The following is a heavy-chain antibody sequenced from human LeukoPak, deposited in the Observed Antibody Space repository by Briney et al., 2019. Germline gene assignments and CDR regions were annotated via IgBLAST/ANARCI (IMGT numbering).Heavy chain of an antibody. V-gene: IGHV3-48*02. CDR2: ISSSSSST. J-gene: IGHJ4*02. Sequence: GGSLRFSCAASGFMFYDYGMNWVRQAPGRGLEWVSYISSSSSSTHYADSVQGRFSIFRDNAKNSLYLQLSSLRDEDTAVYYCATSVWDYWGQGTQVTVSS. CDR3: ATSVWDY. CDR1: GFMFYDYG. D-gene: IGHD6-19*01.